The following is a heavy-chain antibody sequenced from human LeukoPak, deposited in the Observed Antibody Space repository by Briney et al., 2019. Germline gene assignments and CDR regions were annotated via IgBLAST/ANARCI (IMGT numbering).Heavy chain of an antibody. J-gene: IGHJ4*02. CDR1: GYTFTSYG. CDR2: INPNSGGT. Sequence: ASVKVSCKASGYTFTSYGISWVRQAPGQGLEWMGWINPNSGGTNYAQKFQGRVTMTRDTSISTAYMELSRLRSDDTAVYYCARETLCSSTSCLDYWGQGTLVTVSS. D-gene: IGHD2-2*01. V-gene: IGHV1-2*02. CDR3: ARETLCSSTSCLDY.